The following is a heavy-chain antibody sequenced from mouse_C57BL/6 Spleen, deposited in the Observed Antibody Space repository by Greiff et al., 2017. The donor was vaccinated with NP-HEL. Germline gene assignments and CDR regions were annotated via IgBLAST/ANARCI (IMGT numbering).Heavy chain of an antibody. CDR1: GYAFSSYW. Sequence: SGAELVKPGASVKISCKASGYAFSSYWMNWVKQRPGKGLEWIGQIYPGDGDTNYNGKFKGKATLTADKSSSTAYMQLSSLTSEDSAVYFCASYYSNFYAMDYWGQGTSVTVSS. V-gene: IGHV1-80*01. D-gene: IGHD2-5*01. CDR3: ASYYSNFYAMDY. J-gene: IGHJ4*01. CDR2: IYPGDGDT.